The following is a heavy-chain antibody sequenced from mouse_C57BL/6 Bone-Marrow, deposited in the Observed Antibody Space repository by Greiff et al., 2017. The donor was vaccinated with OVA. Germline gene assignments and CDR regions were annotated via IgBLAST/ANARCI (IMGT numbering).Heavy chain of an antibody. D-gene: IGHD1-1*01. Sequence: VQLKQSGPELVKPGASVKISCKASGYSFTGYYMNWVKQSPEKSLEWIGEINPSTGGTTYNQKFKAKATLTVDKSSSTAYMQLKSLTSEDSAVYYCARWGYGSSYGYFDVWGTGTTVTVSS. J-gene: IGHJ1*03. CDR2: INPSTGGT. V-gene: IGHV1-42*01. CDR3: ARWGYGSSYGYFDV. CDR1: GYSFTGYY.